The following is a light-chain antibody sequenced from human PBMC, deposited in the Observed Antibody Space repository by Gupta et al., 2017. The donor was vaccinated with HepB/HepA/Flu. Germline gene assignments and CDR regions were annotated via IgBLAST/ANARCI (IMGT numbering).Light chain of an antibody. CDR1: SGSVSTNSY. CDR2: KTN. Sequence: QTVVTPEPSFSVSPGGTVTLTCGLTSGSVSTNSYPGWYQQTPGQAPRTLLYKTNSRLSGVPGRFSGSILGNTAALTITGAQADDESDYYCMPSVSRGIFVFGGGTKLTVL. J-gene: IGLJ3*02. CDR3: MPSVSRGIFV. V-gene: IGLV8-61*01.